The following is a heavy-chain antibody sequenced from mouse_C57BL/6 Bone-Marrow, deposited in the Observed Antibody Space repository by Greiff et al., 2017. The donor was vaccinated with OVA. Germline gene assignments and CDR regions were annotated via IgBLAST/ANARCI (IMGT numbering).Heavy chain of an antibody. CDR1: GYTFTSYW. Sequence: VQLQQPGAELVKPGASVKMSCKASGYTFTSYWITWVKQRPGQGLEWIGDIYPGSGSTNYNEKFKSKATLTVDTSSSTAYMQLSSLTSEDSAVYYCARPPLLLRYPYYFDYWGQGTTLTVSS. J-gene: IGHJ2*01. CDR2: IYPGSGST. CDR3: ARPPLLLRYPYYFDY. D-gene: IGHD1-1*01. V-gene: IGHV1-55*01.